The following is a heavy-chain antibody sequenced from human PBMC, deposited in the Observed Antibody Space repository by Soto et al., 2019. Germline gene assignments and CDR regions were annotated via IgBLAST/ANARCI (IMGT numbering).Heavy chain of an antibody. CDR2: ISSDGSST. Sequence: EGRLVESGGGLVQPGWSLRLSWAASGFTFSKYWMHWVRQVPREGLVWVSRISSDGSSTSYAESVMGRFTISRDNAQNTFYLQMNRLRAQETAVYYCARGTVMAHDLGDPWGQGALVAVSS. D-gene: IGHD2-21*02. CDR3: ARGTVMAHDLGDP. CDR1: GFTFSKYW. J-gene: IGHJ5*02. V-gene: IGHV3-74*01.